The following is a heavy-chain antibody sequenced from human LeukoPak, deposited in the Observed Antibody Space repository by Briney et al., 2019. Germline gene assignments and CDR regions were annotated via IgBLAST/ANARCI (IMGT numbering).Heavy chain of an antibody. V-gene: IGHV1-24*01. CDR2: FDPEDGEA. CDR1: GYTLTELS. D-gene: IGHD3-22*01. J-gene: IGHJ4*02. Sequence: ASVKVSCKVSGYTLTELSMHWVRQAPGKGLEWMGGFDPEDGEAIYAQKFQGRVTMTGDTSTDTAYMELSSLRSEDTAVYYCARPHLPYYYDSSGSFDYWGQGTLVTVSS. CDR3: ARPHLPYYYDSSGSFDY.